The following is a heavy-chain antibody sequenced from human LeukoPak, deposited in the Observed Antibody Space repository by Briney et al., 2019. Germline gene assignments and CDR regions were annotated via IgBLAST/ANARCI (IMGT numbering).Heavy chain of an antibody. D-gene: IGHD6-13*01. CDR2: IYYSAST. V-gene: IGHV4-39*01. J-gene: IGHJ4*02. Sequence: SETPSLTCTVSGGSISSSSYYWGWIRQPPGKGLEWIGRIYYSASTYYNPSLKSRVTISVDTSKNQFSLKLSSVTAADTAVYYCARILPAAAARYYFDYWGQGTLVTVSS. CDR1: GGSISSSSYY. CDR3: ARILPAAAARYYFDY.